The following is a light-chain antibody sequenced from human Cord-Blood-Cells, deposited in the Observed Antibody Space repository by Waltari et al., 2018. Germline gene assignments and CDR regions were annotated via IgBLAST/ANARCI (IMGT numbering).Light chain of an antibody. J-gene: IGLJ3*02. CDR3: SSYTSSSTWV. CDR1: SSDVGGYNY. CDR2: EVS. V-gene: IGLV2-14*01. Sequence: QSALTQPASVSGSPGQSTTISCTGTSSDVGGYNYVSWYQQHPGKAPKLMIYEVSNRPSGVSNRFSGSNSGNTASLTISGRQAEDEADYYCSSYTSSSTWVFGGGTKLTVL.